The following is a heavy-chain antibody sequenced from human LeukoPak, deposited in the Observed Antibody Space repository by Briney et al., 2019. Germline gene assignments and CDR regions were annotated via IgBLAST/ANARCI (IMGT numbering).Heavy chain of an antibody. CDR2: IYSGGIT. CDR3: ARRHSSGSN. CDR1: GFTFSHFG. J-gene: IGHJ4*02. D-gene: IGHD6-19*01. Sequence: GGSLRLSCAASGFTFSHFGFIWVRQAPGKGLEWVAVIYSGGITYYADSVKGRFTISRDNSKNTLYLQMNSLRPEDTAIYFCARRHSSGSNWGQGTLVSVSS. V-gene: IGHV3-66*02.